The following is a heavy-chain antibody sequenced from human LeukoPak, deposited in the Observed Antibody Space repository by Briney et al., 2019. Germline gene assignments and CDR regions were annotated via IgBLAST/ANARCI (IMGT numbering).Heavy chain of an antibody. CDR3: ARAGVTAAYYFDR. J-gene: IGHJ4*02. D-gene: IGHD3-10*01. CDR1: GGSISSYY. V-gene: IGHV4-59*01. CDR2: IHYSGST. Sequence: SETLSLTCTVSGGSISSYYWGGLRQPPGKGLEWIGYIHYSGSTNYNPSLKSRVTISVDTSKNQFSLKMSSVTGADTGVYYCARAGVTAAYYFDRWRQGTLVTVSS.